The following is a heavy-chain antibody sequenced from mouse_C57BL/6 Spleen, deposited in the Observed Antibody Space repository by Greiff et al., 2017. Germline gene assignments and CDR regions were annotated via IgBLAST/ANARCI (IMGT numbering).Heavy chain of an antibody. J-gene: IGHJ4*01. CDR1: GFSLTSYG. CDR3: ARNLYDYLYAMDY. CDR2: IWSGGST. V-gene: IGHV2-2*01. Sequence: VKLMESGPGLVQPSQSLSITCTVSGFSLTSYGVHWVRQSPGKGLEWLGVIWSGGSTDYNAAFISRLSISKDNSKSQVFFKMNSLQADDTAIYYCARNLYDYLYAMDYWGQGTSVTVSS. D-gene: IGHD2-4*01.